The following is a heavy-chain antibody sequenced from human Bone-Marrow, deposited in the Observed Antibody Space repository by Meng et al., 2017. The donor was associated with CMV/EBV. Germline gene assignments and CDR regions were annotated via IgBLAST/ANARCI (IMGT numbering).Heavy chain of an antibody. Sequence: SLKISCAASGFTFSSYEMDWVRQAPGKGLEWVSYISSSGSTIYYADSVKGRFTISRDNAKNLLYLQMNSLRAEDTAVYYCAIRRVVPAATFDYWGQGTLVTVSS. CDR1: GFTFSSYE. CDR2: ISSSGSTI. V-gene: IGHV3-48*03. J-gene: IGHJ4*02. D-gene: IGHD2-2*01. CDR3: AIRRVVPAATFDY.